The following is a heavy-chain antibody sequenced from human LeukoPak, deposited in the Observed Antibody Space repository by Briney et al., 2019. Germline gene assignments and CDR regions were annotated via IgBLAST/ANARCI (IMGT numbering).Heavy chain of an antibody. D-gene: IGHD3-10*01. Sequence: SETLSLTCAVYGGSFSGYYWSWIRQPPGKGLEWIGEINHSGSTNYNPSLKSRVTISVDTSKNQFSRKLSSVTAADTAVYYCARTSRGVIWNYWGQGTLVTVSS. V-gene: IGHV4-34*01. CDR1: GGSFSGYY. J-gene: IGHJ4*02. CDR3: ARTSRGVIWNY. CDR2: INHSGST.